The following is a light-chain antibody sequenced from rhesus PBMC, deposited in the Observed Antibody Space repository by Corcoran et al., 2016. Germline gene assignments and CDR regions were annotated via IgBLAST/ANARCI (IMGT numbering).Light chain of an antibody. V-gene: IGKV1-21*01. J-gene: IGKJ1*01. CDR2: KAS. CDR3: KQYNSAPPT. Sequence: DIQMTQSPSSLSASVGDRVTITCRATQGISSWLAWYQQKPGKAPKLLIYKASSLQSGVPSRFSGSGSGTDFTLTISSLQPEDFAMYHCKQYNSAPPTFGQGTKVESK. CDR1: QGISSW.